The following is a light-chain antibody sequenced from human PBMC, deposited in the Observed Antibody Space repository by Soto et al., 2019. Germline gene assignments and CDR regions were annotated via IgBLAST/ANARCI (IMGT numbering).Light chain of an antibody. CDR1: RRDIGNYNL. J-gene: IGLJ2*01. CDR2: EDS. Sequence: QSALTQPASVSGSPGQSITISCTGSRRDIGNYNLVSWYQQHPGKAPKLMIYEDSNRPSGASSRFSASKSGNTASLTISGLQAEDEADYYCCSYAGSDTVLFGGGTKVTVL. CDR3: CSYAGSDTVL. V-gene: IGLV2-23*01.